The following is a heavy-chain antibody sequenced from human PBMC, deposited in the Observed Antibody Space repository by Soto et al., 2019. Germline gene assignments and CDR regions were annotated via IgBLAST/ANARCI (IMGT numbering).Heavy chain of an antibody. CDR2: IYYSGST. V-gene: IGHV4-59*01. CDR1: GGSISSYY. CDR3: AISNDFSIGSPSYYGMDF. Sequence: SETLSLTCTVSGGSISSYYWSWIRQRPGKGMEWIGYIYYSGSTNYNPSLKSRVTISVDTSKNQFYLKLSSVTAADTAVYYFAISNDFSIGSPSYYGMDFWGQGTPVTVS. D-gene: IGHD3-3*01. J-gene: IGHJ6*02.